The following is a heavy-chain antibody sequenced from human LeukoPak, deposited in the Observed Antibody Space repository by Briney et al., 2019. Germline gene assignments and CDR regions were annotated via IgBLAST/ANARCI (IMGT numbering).Heavy chain of an antibody. J-gene: IGHJ4*02. CDR1: GFTFSSYD. D-gene: IGHD3-10*01. V-gene: IGHV3-13*01. CDR2: IGTAGDT. Sequence: GGSLRLSCAASGFTFSSYDMHWVRQATGKGLEWVSAIGTAGDTYYPGSVKGRFTISRENAKNSLYLQMSSLRADDTAVYYCTKGGWGTVLDYWGQGTLVTVSS. CDR3: TKGGWGTVLDY.